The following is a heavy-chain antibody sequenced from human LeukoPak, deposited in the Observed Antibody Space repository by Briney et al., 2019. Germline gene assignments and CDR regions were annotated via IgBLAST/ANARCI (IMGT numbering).Heavy chain of an antibody. CDR3: ARERRGATGGGTFDY. J-gene: IGHJ4*02. Sequence: PGGSLRLSCAASGFTFSSYAMHWVRQAPGKGLEWVAVISYDGSNKYYADSVKGRFTISRDNSKNTLYLQMNSLRAEDTAVYYCARERRGATGGGTFDYWGQGTLVTVSS. CDR2: ISYDGSNK. CDR1: GFTFSSYA. D-gene: IGHD1-26*01. V-gene: IGHV3-30*04.